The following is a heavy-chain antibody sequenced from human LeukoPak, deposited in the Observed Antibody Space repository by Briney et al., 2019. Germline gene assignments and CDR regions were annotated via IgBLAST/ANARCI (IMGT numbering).Heavy chain of an antibody. D-gene: IGHD3-3*01. V-gene: IGHV4-39*02. Sequence: SETLSLTCTVSGGSISSSSYYWGWIRQPPGRGLEWIGSIYYSGSTYYNPSLKSRVTISVDTSKNQFSLKLSSVTAADTAVYYCARDPGPKFGTGGYDFWSGYYTPSFNWFDPWGQGTLVTVSS. CDR3: ARDPGPKFGTGGYDFWSGYYTPSFNWFDP. CDR2: IYYSGST. CDR1: GGSISSSSYY. J-gene: IGHJ5*02.